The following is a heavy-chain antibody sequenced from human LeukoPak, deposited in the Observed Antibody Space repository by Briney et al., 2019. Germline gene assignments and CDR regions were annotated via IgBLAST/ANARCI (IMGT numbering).Heavy chain of an antibody. J-gene: IGHJ5*02. CDR1: GGSFSGYY. CDR2: INHSGST. D-gene: IGHD4-23*01. CDR3: ARADYGGNSGPIWFDP. V-gene: IGHV4-34*01. Sequence: SETLSLTCAVYGGSFSGYYWSWIRQPPGKGLEWIGEINHSGSTSYNPSLKSRVTISVDTSKNQFSLKLSSVTATDTAVYYCARADYGGNSGPIWFDPWGQGTLVTVSS.